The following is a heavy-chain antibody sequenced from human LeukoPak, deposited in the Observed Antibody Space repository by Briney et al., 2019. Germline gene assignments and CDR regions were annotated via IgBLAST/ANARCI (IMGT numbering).Heavy chain of an antibody. J-gene: IGHJ6*03. CDR2: IYYTGST. CDR3: ARICSSSSCYMDV. D-gene: IGHD2-2*01. CDR1: GGSISSSSYY. Sequence: PSETLSLTCTVSGGSISSSSYYWGWIRQPPGKGLEWIGSIYYTGSTYYNPSLKSRVTISVDTSKNRFSLKLSPVTAADTAVYYCARICSSSSCYMDVWGKGTTVTISS. V-gene: IGHV4-39*01.